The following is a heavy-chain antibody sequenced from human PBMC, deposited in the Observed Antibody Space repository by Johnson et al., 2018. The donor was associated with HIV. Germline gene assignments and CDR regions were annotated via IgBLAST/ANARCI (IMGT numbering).Heavy chain of an antibody. D-gene: IGHD6-19*01. V-gene: IGHV3-64*01. Sequence: VQLVESGGGLVQPGGSLRLSCAASGFTFSSYGMSWVRQAPGKGLEYVSAISSNGGSTYYANSVKGRFTISRDNSKNTLYLQMGSLRAEDMAVYYCARHKAVADAFDIWGQGTVVTVS. CDR3: ARHKAVADAFDI. CDR1: GFTFSSYG. J-gene: IGHJ3*02. CDR2: ISSNGGST.